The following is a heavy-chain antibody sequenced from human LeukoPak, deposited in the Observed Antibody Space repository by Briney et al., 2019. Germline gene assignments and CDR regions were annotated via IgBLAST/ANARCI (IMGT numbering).Heavy chain of an antibody. CDR1: GGTFSGYA. D-gene: IGHD3-22*01. CDR3: FDSSGYYNWFDP. CDR2: IIPIFGTA. V-gene: IGHV1-69*13. J-gene: IGHJ5*02. Sequence: ASVKVSCKASGGTFSGYAISWVRQAPGQGLEWMGGIIPIFGTANYAQKFQGRVTITADESTSTAYMELSSLRSEDTAVYYCFDSSGYYNWFDPWGQGTLVTVSS.